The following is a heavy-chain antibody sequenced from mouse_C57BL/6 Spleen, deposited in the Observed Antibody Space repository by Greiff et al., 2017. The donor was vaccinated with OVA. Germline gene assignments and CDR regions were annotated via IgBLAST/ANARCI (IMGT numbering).Heavy chain of an antibody. V-gene: IGHV1-82*01. J-gene: IGHJ3*01. Sequence: VQLQQSGPELVKPGASVKISCKASGYAFRSSWMNWVKQRPGKGLEWIGRIYPGDGDTNYNGKFKGKATLTADKSSSTAYMQLSSLTSEDSAVYFCARSEKGRAWFAYWGQGTLVTVSA. D-gene: IGHD3-3*01. CDR1: GYAFRSSW. CDR3: ARSEKGRAWFAY. CDR2: IYPGDGDT.